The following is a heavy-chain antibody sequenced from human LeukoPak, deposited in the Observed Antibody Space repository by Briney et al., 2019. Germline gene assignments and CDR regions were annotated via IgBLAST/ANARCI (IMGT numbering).Heavy chain of an antibody. J-gene: IGHJ4*02. CDR2: INPSSGGT. V-gene: IGHV1-2*02. Sequence: ASVKVSCKASGYTFTGYYMHWVRQAPGQGLEWMGWINPSSGGTNYAQKFQDRFTMTRDTSISTVYMELSRLRSEDTAVYYCAMSIADIVVVPAAGPDYWGQGTLVTVSS. CDR3: AMSIADIVVVPAAGPDY. D-gene: IGHD2-2*01. CDR1: GYTFTGYY.